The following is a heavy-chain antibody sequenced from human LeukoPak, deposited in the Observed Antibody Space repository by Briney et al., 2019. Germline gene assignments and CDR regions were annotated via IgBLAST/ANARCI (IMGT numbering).Heavy chain of an antibody. CDR2: MSPHNGHT. J-gene: IGHJ3*01. D-gene: IGHD2-21*01. V-gene: IGHV1-8*01. CDR3: ARRTPRCGGTCYDAFDV. Sequence: GASVKVSCKASGYTFTSYDINWVRQAPGQGLEWMGLMSPHNGHTEYAQNFQGRVTMTRDTSTGTAYMELRSLRSEDTAVYYRARRTPRCGGTCYDAFDVWGQGTMVTVSS. CDR1: GYTFTSYD.